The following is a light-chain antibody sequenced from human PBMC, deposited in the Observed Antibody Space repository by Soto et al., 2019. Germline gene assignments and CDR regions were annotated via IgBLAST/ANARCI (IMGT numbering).Light chain of an antibody. Sequence: EIVMTQSPATLSVSPGERATLSCRASQSVRSNLAWYQQKPGQAPRLLIYGASTRATGIPARFSGSRSGTEDTLTISSLQSEDFAVYYCQQYNNWPHGTFGQGTKVEIK. J-gene: IGKJ1*01. V-gene: IGKV3-15*01. CDR2: GAS. CDR3: QQYNNWPHGT. CDR1: QSVRSN.